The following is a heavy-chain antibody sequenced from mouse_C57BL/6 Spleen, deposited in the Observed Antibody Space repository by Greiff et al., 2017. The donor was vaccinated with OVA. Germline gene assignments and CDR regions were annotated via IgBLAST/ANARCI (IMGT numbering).Heavy chain of an antibody. CDR1: GYTFTDYY. V-gene: IGHV1-76*01. CDR3: ARDYGSSYHDY. D-gene: IGHD1-1*01. J-gene: IGHJ2*01. Sequence: VKLQESGAELVRPGASVKLSCKASGYTFTDYYINWVKQRPGQGLEWIARIYPGSGNTYYNEKFKGKATLTAEKSSSTAYMQLSSLTSEDSAVYFCARDYGSSYHDYWGQGTTLTVSS. CDR2: IYPGSGNT.